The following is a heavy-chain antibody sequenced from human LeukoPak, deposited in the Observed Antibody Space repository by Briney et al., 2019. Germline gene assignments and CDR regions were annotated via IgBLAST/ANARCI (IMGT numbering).Heavy chain of an antibody. CDR1: GGTFTSYG. D-gene: IGHD3-22*01. J-gene: IGHJ4*02. Sequence: ASVKVSCKASGGTFTSYGISWVRQAPGQGLEWMGWISAYNGNTNYAQKLQGRVTMTTDTSTSTAYMELRSLRSDDTAVYYCARDRRYYYDSSGYYYSDYWGQGTLVTVSS. CDR3: ARDRRYYYDSSGYYYSDY. CDR2: ISAYNGNT. V-gene: IGHV1-18*01.